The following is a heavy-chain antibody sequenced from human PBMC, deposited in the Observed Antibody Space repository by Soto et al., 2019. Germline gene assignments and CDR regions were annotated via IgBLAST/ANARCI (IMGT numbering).Heavy chain of an antibody. V-gene: IGHV3-23*01. D-gene: IGHD5-12*01. Sequence: EVQLLVSGGGSAQPGGSLRLSCEVSGFTLTNYAMSWVRQTPGTGLEWVSQISASGDRTYYADSVKGRFTISKDFSKNPLFLQMNSLRGEDSAVYYCEGSWTWGQGTMVTVSS. J-gene: IGHJ3*01. CDR1: GFTLTNYA. CDR3: EGSWT. CDR2: ISASGDRT.